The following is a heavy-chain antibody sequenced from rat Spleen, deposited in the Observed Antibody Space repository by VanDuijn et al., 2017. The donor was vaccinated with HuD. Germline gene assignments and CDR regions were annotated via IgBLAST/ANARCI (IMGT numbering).Heavy chain of an antibody. Sequence: QVQLKESGPGLVQPSQTLSLTCTVSGFSLTNYHVHWVRQPPGKGLEWMGLMWSDGDTSYNSALKSRLSINRDTSKSQIFLKMSSLQTEDTATYYCAREGGALDYWGQGVMVTVSS. CDR3: AREGGALDY. V-gene: IGHV2-32*01. J-gene: IGHJ2*01. CDR2: MWSDGDT. D-gene: IGHD3-2*01. CDR1: GFSLTNYH.